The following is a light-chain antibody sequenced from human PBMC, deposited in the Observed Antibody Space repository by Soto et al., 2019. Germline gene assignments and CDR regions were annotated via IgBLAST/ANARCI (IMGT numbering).Light chain of an antibody. V-gene: IGKV1-5*03. CDR2: KAS. Sequence: DIQMTQSPSTLSASVGDRVTITCRARERISTGLVWYQQKPGKAPRLVIYKASNLQSGVPSRFSGSGSGTEFPLTISSLQPDDFATYYCQYYTNSSGTFGQGTEVEVK. CDR3: QYYTNSSGT. CDR1: ERISTG. J-gene: IGKJ1*01.